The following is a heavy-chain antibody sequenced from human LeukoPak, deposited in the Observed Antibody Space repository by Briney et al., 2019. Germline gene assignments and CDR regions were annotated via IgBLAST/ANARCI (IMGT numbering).Heavy chain of an antibody. CDR1: GGSISSYY. CDR2: IYYSGST. CDR3: ARGGLGELSSGWFDP. J-gene: IGHJ5*02. D-gene: IGHD3-16*02. Sequence: SETLSLTCTVSGGSISSYYWSWIRQPPGKGLEWIGYIYYSGSTNYNPSLKSRVTISVDTSKNQFSLKLSSVTAADTAVYYCARGGLGELSSGWFDPWGQGTLVTVSS. V-gene: IGHV4-59*12.